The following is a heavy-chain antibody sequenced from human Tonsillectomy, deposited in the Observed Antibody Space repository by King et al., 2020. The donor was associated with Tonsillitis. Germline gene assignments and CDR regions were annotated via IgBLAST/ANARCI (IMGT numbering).Heavy chain of an antibody. J-gene: IGHJ5*02. Sequence: QLVQSGGGLVQPGGSLRLSCAASGFTFSSYAMNWVRQAPGKGLEWVSAISGSGGSTYYADSVKGRFTISRDNSKNTLYLQMNSVRVEDTAVYYCAKDPGYYASKGARGWFDPWGQGTLVTVSS. D-gene: IGHD2-2*01. CDR1: GFTFSSYA. CDR2: ISGSGGST. CDR3: AKDPGYYASKGARGWFDP. V-gene: IGHV3-23*04.